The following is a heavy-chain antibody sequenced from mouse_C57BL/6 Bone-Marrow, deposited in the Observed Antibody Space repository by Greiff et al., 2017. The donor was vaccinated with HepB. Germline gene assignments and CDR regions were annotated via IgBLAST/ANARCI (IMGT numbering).Heavy chain of an antibody. D-gene: IGHD2-3*01. J-gene: IGHJ1*03. V-gene: IGHV1-54*01. CDR2: INPGSGGT. CDR1: GYAFTNYL. CDR3: AREDGYWYFDV. Sequence: VKLMESGAELVRPGTSVKVSCKASGYAFTNYLIEWVKQRPGQGLEWIGVINPGSGGTNYNEKFKGKATLTADKSSSTAYMQLSSLTSEDSAVYFCAREDGYWYFDVWGTGTTVTVSS.